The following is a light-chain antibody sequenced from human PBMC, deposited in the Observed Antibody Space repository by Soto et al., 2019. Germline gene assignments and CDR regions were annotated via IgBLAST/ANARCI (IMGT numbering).Light chain of an antibody. CDR3: QSWRTGIQV. CDR2: LNGDGSH. CDR1: SGHSGYT. V-gene: IGLV4-69*01. Sequence: QSVLTQSPSASASLGASVKGTGTLSSGHSGYTIAWHQQQPEKGPRYLMNLNGDGSHTKGDGIPDRFSGSSSGTERYLVISSLQSEDYADYYCQSWRTGIQVFGGATKVTVL. J-gene: IGLJ3*02.